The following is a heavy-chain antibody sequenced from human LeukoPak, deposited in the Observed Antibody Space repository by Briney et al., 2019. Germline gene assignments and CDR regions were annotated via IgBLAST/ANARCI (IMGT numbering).Heavy chain of an antibody. CDR1: GFTFSSYW. V-gene: IGHV3-23*01. CDR3: AKASRVEMATEFDY. J-gene: IGHJ4*02. CDR2: ISGSGGST. Sequence: GGSLRLSCAASGFTFSSYWMSWVRQAPGKGLEWVSAISGSGGSTYYADSVKGRFTISRDNSKNTLYLQMNSLRAEDTAVYYCAKASRVEMATEFDYWGQGTLVTVSS.